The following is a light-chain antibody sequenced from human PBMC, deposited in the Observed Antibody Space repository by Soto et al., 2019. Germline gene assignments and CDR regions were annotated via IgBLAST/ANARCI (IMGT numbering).Light chain of an antibody. CDR1: QYIDNW. CDR3: QQTNHFPLT. V-gene: IGKV1-12*01. CDR2: DAS. J-gene: IGKJ4*01. Sequence: DIQMTQSPSSVSASVGDRVTITCRASQYIDNWVAWYQQKPGKAPELLISDASNLQSGVPSRFSGSESGTECTLTINSLQPEDFATYYCQQTNHFPLTFGGGTKVEI.